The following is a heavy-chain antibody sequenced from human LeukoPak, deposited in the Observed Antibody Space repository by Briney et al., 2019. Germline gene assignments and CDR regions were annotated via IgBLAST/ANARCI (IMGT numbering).Heavy chain of an antibody. D-gene: IGHD4-17*01. J-gene: IGHJ4*02. V-gene: IGHV1-69*04. CDR2: IIPILGIA. Sequence: SVKVSCKASGGTFSSYAISWVRQAPGQGLEWMGRIIPILGIANYAQKFQGRVTITADKSTSTAYMELSSLRSEDTAVYYCASGYSDYGDPWFAFDYWGQGTLVTVSS. CDR1: GGTFSSYA. CDR3: ASGYSDYGDPWFAFDY.